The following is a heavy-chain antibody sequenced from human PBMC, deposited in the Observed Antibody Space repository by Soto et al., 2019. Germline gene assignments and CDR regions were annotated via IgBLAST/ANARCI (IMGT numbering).Heavy chain of an antibody. V-gene: IGHV1-18*01. CDR2: ISAYNGNT. D-gene: IGHD1-7*01. J-gene: IGHJ5*02. CDR1: GYTFTSYG. CDR3: ARDEGYKWNYGGSWFDP. Sequence: QVQLVQSGAEVKKPGASVKVSCKASGYTFTSYGISWVRQAPGQGLEWMGWISAYNGNTNYAQKLQGRVTMTTDTATGTAYVERRSLGSDDTAVYYCARDEGYKWNYGGSWFDPWGQGTLVSVSS.